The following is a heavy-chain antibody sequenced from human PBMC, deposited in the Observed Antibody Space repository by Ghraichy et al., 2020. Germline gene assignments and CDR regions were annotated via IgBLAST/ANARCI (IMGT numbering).Heavy chain of an antibody. CDR2: IYYSGST. V-gene: IGHV4-59*11. J-gene: IGHJ5*02. CDR1: GASIESHY. CDR3: ARDGSWDSWNGCYKWEWIDP. D-gene: IGHD3-3*01. Sequence: SETLSLTCSVSGASIESHYWSWIRQPPGKGLEWIGYIYYSGSTKYNPSLKSRVTISADTSKNEISLKLTSVTAADTAVYYCARDGSWDSWNGCYKWEWIDPWGQGSLVTVSS.